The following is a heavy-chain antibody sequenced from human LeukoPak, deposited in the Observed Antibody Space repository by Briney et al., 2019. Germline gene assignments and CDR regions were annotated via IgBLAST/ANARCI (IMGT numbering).Heavy chain of an antibody. CDR1: GFNFDRYT. Sequence: GGSLRLSCATSGFNFDRYTIHWVRQAPGKGLEWVSLAGRAGGTTYYSDSVRGRFTISRDSGKNSVYLQMNSLTTDDTAFYFCAKELDTMFFDYWGQGALVTVSS. V-gene: IGHV3-43*01. J-gene: IGHJ4*02. CDR3: AKELDTMFFDY. CDR2: AGRAGGTT. D-gene: IGHD5-18*01.